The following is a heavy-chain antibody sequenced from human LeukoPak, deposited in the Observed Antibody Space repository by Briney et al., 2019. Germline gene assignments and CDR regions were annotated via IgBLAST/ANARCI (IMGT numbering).Heavy chain of an antibody. CDR2: ISAYNGNT. Sequence: ASVKVSCKASGYTFTSYGISRVRQAPGQGLEWMGWISAYNGNTNYAQKLQGRVTMTTDTSTSTAYMELRSLRSDDTAVYYCASARGSYNWNYHWFDPWGQGTLVTVSS. J-gene: IGHJ5*02. CDR3: ASARGSYNWNYHWFDP. V-gene: IGHV1-18*01. D-gene: IGHD1-7*01. CDR1: GYTFTSYG.